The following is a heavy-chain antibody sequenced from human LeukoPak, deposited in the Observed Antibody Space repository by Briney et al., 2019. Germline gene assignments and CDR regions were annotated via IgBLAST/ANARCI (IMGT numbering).Heavy chain of an antibody. CDR2: ISSSGSTI. CDR3: ARAAYYDSSGYPGRLAY. CDR1: GFTFSDYY. Sequence: GGSLRLSCAASGFTFSDYYMSWIRQAPGKGLEWVSYISSSGSTIYYADSVKGRFTISRDNAKNSLYLQMNSLRAEDTAVYYCARAAYYDSSGYPGRLAYWGQGTLVTVSS. D-gene: IGHD3-22*01. J-gene: IGHJ4*02. V-gene: IGHV3-11*01.